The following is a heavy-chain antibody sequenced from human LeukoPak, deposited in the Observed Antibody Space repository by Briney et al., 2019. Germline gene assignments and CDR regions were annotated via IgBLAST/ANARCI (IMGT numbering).Heavy chain of an antibody. J-gene: IGHJ4*02. CDR1: GYRFTNYG. V-gene: IGHV1-18*01. Sequence: ASVKVSCKASGYRFTNYGISWVRQAPGQGLQWMGWTSTYNTNTSYAQKLQGRVTMTTDTSTSTAYMELRSLRSDDTAVYYCARDESSGSYGPNLDYWGQGTLVTVSS. CDR3: ARDESSGSYGPNLDY. CDR2: TSTYNTNT. D-gene: IGHD1-26*01.